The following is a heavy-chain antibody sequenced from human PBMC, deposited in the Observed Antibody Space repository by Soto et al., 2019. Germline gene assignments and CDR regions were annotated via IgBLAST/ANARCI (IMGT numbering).Heavy chain of an antibody. J-gene: IGHJ6*02. CDR2: INPSGGST. V-gene: IGHV1-46*01. Sequence: ASVKVSCKASGYTFTSYYMHWVRQAPGQGLEWMGIINPSGGSTSYAQKFQGRVTTTRDTSTSTVYMELSSLRSEDTAVYYCARVIYRRFLEWSTNYYGMDVWGQGTTVTVSS. CDR3: ARVIYRRFLEWSTNYYGMDV. D-gene: IGHD3-3*01. CDR1: GYTFTSYY.